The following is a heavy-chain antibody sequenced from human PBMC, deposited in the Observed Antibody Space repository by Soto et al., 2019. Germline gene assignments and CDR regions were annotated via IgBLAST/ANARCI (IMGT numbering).Heavy chain of an antibody. V-gene: IGHV3-15*07. D-gene: IGHD2-8*01. CDR2: IKTKTHGETT. Sequence: EVQLVESGGGLVKPGGSLRLSCAASGFTISGAWMNWVRQAPGKGMEWVGRIKTKTHGETTDYAAPVKGRFTISRDDSEITLSLHMNSLKNQDTAVYYYTPVYVDGYWGRGALVTVSS. CDR1: GFTISGAW. CDR3: TPVYVDGY. J-gene: IGHJ4*03.